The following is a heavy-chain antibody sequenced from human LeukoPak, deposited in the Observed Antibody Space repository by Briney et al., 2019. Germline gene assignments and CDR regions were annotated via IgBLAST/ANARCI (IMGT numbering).Heavy chain of an antibody. V-gene: IGHV3-48*03. CDR1: GFTFSSYE. Sequence: GGSLRLSCAASGFTFSSYEMNWVRQAPGKGLEWVSSISRGGSPIFYADSVRGRFTTSRDNAKKSLFLQMTSLRAEDTAVYYCARCIAVDYFDYWGQGTLVTVSS. CDR3: ARCIAVDYFDY. D-gene: IGHD6-19*01. CDR2: ISRGGSPI. J-gene: IGHJ4*02.